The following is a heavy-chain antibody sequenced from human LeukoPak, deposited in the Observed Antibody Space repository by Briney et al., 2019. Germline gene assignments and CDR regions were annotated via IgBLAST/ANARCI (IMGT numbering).Heavy chain of an antibody. D-gene: IGHD2-2*01. CDR2: ISSSSSYI. CDR1: GFTFSSYS. CDR3: SSLGRGRYCSDTNCSDFYFLDV. J-gene: IGHJ6*03. V-gene: IGHV3-21*04. Sequence: GGSLTLSCAASGFTFSSYSMNWVRQAPGKGLEWVSSISSSSSYIYYADSVKGRFTISRDNAKNSLSLQMNSLRAEDTAIYFCSSLGRGRYCSDTNCSDFYFLDVWGTGTTVTVSS.